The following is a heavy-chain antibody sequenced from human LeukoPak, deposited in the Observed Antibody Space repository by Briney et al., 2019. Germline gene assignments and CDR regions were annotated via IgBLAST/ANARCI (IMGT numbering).Heavy chain of an antibody. CDR1: GFTFSSYA. CDR3: AKDRGGDLFDP. V-gene: IGHV3-23*01. D-gene: IGHD3-10*01. Sequence: GGSLRLSCAASGFTFSSYALSWVRQAPGKGLEWVSAISGSGGSTYYADSVKGRFTISRDNSKNTLYLQMNSLRADDTAVYYCAKDRGGDLFDPWGQGTLVTVSS. J-gene: IGHJ5*02. CDR2: ISGSGGST.